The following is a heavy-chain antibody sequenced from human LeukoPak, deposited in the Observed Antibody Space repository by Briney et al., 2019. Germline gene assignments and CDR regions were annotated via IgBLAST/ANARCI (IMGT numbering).Heavy chain of an antibody. CDR1: GFTFSNYA. V-gene: IGHV3-23*01. D-gene: IGHD1-1*01. J-gene: IGHJ4*02. CDR3: AKPPYTNEVNF. Sequence: GGSLRLSCVASGFTFSNYAMSLVRQAPGKGLEWVSAIYNVGDRTYYADSVKGRFTISRDNSKSTVYLQMNSLRAEDTAVYYCAKPPYTNEVNFWGQGTLVTVSS. CDR2: IYNVGDRT.